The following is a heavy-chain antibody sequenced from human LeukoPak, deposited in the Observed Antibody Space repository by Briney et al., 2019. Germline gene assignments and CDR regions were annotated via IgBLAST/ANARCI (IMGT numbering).Heavy chain of an antibody. CDR3: ARRGYSSSSGVDY. D-gene: IGHD6-6*01. CDR1: GGSISSSSYY. CDR2: IYYSGST. V-gene: IGHV4-39*01. J-gene: IGHJ4*02. Sequence: SETLSLTCTVSGGSISSSSYYWGWIRQPPGKGLEWIGSIYYSGSTYYNPSLKSRVTISVDTSKNQFSLRLSSVTAADTAVYYCARRGYSSSSGVDYWGQGTLVTVSS.